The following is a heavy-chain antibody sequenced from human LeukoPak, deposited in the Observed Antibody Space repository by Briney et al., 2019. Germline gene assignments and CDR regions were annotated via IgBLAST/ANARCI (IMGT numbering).Heavy chain of an antibody. J-gene: IGHJ4*02. D-gene: IGHD2-2*01. CDR2: ISGSRGST. Sequence: KLSCKASGYTFTSYGISWVRQAPGQGLEWVSAISGSRGSTSYADSVKGRFTISRDNSKNTLYLQMNSLRAEDTAVYYCAKTSAGSWYCSSTSCPADYWGQGTLVTVSS. CDR3: AKTSAGSWYCSSTSCPADY. V-gene: IGHV3-23*01. CDR1: GYTFTSYG.